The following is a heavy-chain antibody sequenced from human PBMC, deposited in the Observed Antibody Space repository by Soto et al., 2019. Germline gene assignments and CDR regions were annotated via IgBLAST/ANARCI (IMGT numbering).Heavy chain of an antibody. V-gene: IGHV6-1*01. CDR1: GDSVSSDITS. D-gene: IGHD3-10*01. CDR2: TYYRSKWFH. Sequence: SQTLSLTCAISGDSVSSDITSWNWIRQSPSRGLEWLGRTYYRSKWFHDYAASVKSRITINPDTSKNQFSLELDSMTPEDTAVYYCARGNALDVWGQGTVVTVSS. J-gene: IGHJ3*01. CDR3: ARGNALDV.